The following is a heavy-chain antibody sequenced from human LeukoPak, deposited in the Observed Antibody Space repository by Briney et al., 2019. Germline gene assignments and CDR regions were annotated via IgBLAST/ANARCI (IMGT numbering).Heavy chain of an antibody. Sequence: SETLSLTCAVSGGSISSSNWWSWVRQPPGKGMEWIGEIYHSGSTNCNPSLKSRVTISVDKSKNQFSLKLSSVTAADTAVYYCASRIAAADPLNWFDPWGQGTLVTVSS. D-gene: IGHD6-13*01. V-gene: IGHV4-4*02. CDR1: GGSISSSNW. J-gene: IGHJ5*02. CDR2: IYHSGST. CDR3: ASRIAAADPLNWFDP.